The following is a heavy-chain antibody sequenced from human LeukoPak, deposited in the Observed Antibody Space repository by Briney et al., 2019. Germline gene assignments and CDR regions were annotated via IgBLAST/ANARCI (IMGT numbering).Heavy chain of an antibody. Sequence: SVKVSCKASGGTFSSYAISWVRQAPGQGLEWMGGIIPTFGTANYAQKFQGRVTITADGSTSTAYMELSSLRSEDTAVYYCARVTPCYGSGSYYPEGSFDYWGQGTLVTVSS. CDR3: ARVTPCYGSGSYYPEGSFDY. CDR2: IIPTFGTA. D-gene: IGHD3-10*01. CDR1: GGTFSSYA. J-gene: IGHJ4*02. V-gene: IGHV1-69*13.